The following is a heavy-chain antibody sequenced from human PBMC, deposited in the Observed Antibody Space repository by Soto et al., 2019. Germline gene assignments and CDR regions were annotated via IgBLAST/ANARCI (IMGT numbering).Heavy chain of an antibody. Sequence: QVQLVQSGAEVRKPGASVTVSCKSSGDSFNDYYIHWVRQAPRKGIEWMGWINPNGGVTKYAQKFQGWVSMTRDTSIRTVYMQLSRLRSDDTAVNYCARESGGSTATLDYYYFYMDVWGTGTTVTVSS. D-gene: IGHD1-26*01. CDR2: INPNGGVT. V-gene: IGHV1-2*04. J-gene: IGHJ6*03. CDR3: ARESGGSTATLDYYYFYMDV. CDR1: GDSFNDYY.